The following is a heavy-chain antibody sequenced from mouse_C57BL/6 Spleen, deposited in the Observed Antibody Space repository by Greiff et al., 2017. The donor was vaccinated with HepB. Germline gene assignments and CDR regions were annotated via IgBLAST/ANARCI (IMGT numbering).Heavy chain of an antibody. CDR2: IDPSDSET. D-gene: IGHD2-4*01. Sequence: VQPQQPGAELVRPGSSVKLSCKASGYTFTSYWMHWVKQRPIQGLEWIGNIDPSDSETHYNQKFKDKATLTVDKSSSTAYMQLSSLTSEDSAVYYCASSRAVYDYDEEAWFAYWGQGTLVTVSA. CDR1: GYTFTSYW. J-gene: IGHJ3*01. V-gene: IGHV1-52*01. CDR3: ASSRAVYDYDEEAWFAY.